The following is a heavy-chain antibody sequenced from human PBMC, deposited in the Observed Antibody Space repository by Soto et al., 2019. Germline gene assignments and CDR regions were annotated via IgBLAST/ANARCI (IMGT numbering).Heavy chain of an antibody. J-gene: IGHJ5*02. CDR3: ARLGAYYQSLDX. D-gene: IGHD2-21*01. CDR2: IYHSGST. V-gene: IGHV4-30-2*01. CDR1: GGSISSGGYS. Sequence: SETLSLTCAVSGGSISSGGYSWSWIRQPPGKGLEWIGYIYHSGSTYYNPSLKSRVTISLDTSKNQFSLRLTSVTAADTAVYYCARLGAYYQSLDXWGPGTLVTVSS.